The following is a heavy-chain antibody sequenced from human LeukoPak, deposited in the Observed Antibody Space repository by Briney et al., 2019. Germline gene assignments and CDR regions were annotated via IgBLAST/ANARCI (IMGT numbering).Heavy chain of an antibody. D-gene: IGHD3-22*01. CDR3: ARGDCYDSSAVLEETNYFDY. V-gene: IGHV4-59*01. Sequence: PSETLSLTCTVSGGSISGYYWSWIRKPPGKGLEGMGDIYYSGSTNYNPSLKSRVTISVDTSKNQFSLKLSSVTAADTAVYYCARGDCYDSSAVLEETNYFDYWGQGTLVTVSS. J-gene: IGHJ4*02. CDR1: GGSISGYY. CDR2: IYYSGST.